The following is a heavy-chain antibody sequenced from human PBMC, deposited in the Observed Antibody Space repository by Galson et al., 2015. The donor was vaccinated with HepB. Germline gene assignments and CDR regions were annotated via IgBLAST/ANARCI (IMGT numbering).Heavy chain of an antibody. J-gene: IGHJ5*02. D-gene: IGHD2-2*01. CDR3: AIVDIVVVPDAWWFDP. Sequence: SVKVSCKASGGTFSRYAISWVRQAPGQGPEWMGRIIPILGIANYAQKFQGRVTITADKSTSTAYMELSSLRSEDTAVYYCAIVDIVVVPDAWWFDPWGQGTLVTVSS. V-gene: IGHV1-69*04. CDR2: IIPILGIA. CDR1: GGTFSRYA.